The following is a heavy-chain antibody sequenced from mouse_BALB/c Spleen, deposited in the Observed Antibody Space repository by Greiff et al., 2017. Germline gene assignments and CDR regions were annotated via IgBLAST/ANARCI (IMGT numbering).Heavy chain of an antibody. CDR3: ARGGKPFYYAMDY. Sequence: QVHVKQSGPELVKPGASVKISCKASGYSFTSYYIHWVKQRPGQGLEWIGWIFPGSGNTKYNEKFKGKATLTADTSSSTAYMQLSSLTSEDSAVYFCARGGKPFYYAMDYWGQGTSVTVSS. D-gene: IGHD2-1*01. J-gene: IGHJ4*01. V-gene: IGHV1-66*01. CDR1: GYSFTSYY. CDR2: IFPGSGNT.